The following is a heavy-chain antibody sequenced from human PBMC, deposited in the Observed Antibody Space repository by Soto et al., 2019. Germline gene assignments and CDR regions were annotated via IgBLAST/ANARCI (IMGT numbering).Heavy chain of an antibody. V-gene: IGHV1-8*01. CDR2: MNPNSGNT. Sequence: ASVKVSCKASGYTFTSYDINWVRQATGQGLEWMGWMNPNSGNTGYAQKFQGRVTMTRNTSISTAYMELSSLRSEDTAVYYCARVSTIRRLTTVTPSLYYWGQGTLVTVSS. D-gene: IGHD4-17*01. CDR1: GYTFTSYD. J-gene: IGHJ4*02. CDR3: ARVSTIRRLTTVTPSLYY.